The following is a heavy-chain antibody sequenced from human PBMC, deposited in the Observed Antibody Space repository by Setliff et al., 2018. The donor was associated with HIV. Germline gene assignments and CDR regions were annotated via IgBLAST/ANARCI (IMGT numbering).Heavy chain of an antibody. CDR2: VHYNGNDK. CDR3: AKDAGSYSYGHEYFQH. D-gene: IGHD5-18*01. V-gene: IGHV3-30*02. J-gene: IGHJ6*04. Sequence: GGSLRLSCATSGFTLSTYGMHWVRQAPGKGLEWVARVHYNGNDKFYVDSVKGRFTISRDNSENTLYLHMDGLRAEDTAVYYCAKDAGSYSYGHEYFQHWGKGTTVTVSS. CDR1: GFTLSTYG.